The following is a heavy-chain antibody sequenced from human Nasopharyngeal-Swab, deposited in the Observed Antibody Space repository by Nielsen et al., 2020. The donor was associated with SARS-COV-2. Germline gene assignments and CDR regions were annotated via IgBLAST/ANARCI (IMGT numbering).Heavy chain of an antibody. CDR1: GFTFSSYS. Sequence: GESLKISCAASGFTFSSYSMNWVRQAPGKGLEWVSYISSSSSTLYYADSVKGRFTISRDNAKNSLYLQMNSLRAEDTAVYYCAAGRYYDFWSGYSDYWGQGTLVTVSS. V-gene: IGHV3-48*04. CDR2: ISSSSSTL. J-gene: IGHJ4*02. D-gene: IGHD3-3*01. CDR3: AAGRYYDFWSGYSDY.